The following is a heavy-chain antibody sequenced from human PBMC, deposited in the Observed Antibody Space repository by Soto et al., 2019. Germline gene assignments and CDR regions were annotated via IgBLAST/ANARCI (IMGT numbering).Heavy chain of an antibody. V-gene: IGHV3-48*02. CDR2: ISSSSSTI. CDR3: ARDSMDFWSGKNAFDI. J-gene: IGHJ3*02. CDR1: GFTFSSYS. Sequence: EVQLVESGGGLVQPGGSLRLSCAASGFTFSSYSMNWVRQAPGKGLEWVSYISSSSSTIYYADSVKGRFTISRDNAKNSLYLQINSLRDEDTAVYYCARDSMDFWSGKNAFDIWGQRTMVTVSS. D-gene: IGHD3-3*01.